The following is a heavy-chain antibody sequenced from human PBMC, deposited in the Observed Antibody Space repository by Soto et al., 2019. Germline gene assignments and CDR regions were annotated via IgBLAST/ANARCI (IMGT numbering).Heavy chain of an antibody. J-gene: IGHJ5*02. CDR3: ARDFLLGEVNWFDP. CDR2: IYYSGST. V-gene: IGHV4-59*01. CDR1: GGSISSYY. D-gene: IGHD3-10*01. Sequence: PSETLSLTCTVSGGSISSYYWSWIRQPPGKGLEWIGYIYYSGSTNYNPSLKSRVTISVDTSKNQFSLKLSSVTAADTAVYYCARDFLLGEVNWFDPWGQGTLVTVSS.